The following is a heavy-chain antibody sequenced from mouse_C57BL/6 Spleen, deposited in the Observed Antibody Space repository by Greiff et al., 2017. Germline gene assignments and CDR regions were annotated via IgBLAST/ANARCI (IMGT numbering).Heavy chain of an antibody. V-gene: IGHV1-50*01. CDR1: GYTFTSYW. CDR2: IDPSDSYT. Sequence: QVQLQQPGAELVKPGASVKLSCKASGYTFTSYWMQWVKQRPGQGLEWIGEIDPSDSYTNYNQKFKGKATLTVDTSSSTAYMQLSSLTSEDSAVYYCARDKTQFAYWGQGTLVTVSA. CDR3: ARDKTQFAY. J-gene: IGHJ3*01.